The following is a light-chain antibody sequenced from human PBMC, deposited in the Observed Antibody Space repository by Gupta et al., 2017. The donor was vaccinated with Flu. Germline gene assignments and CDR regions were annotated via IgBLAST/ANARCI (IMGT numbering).Light chain of an antibody. V-gene: IGKV3-11*01. CDR3: QQQNNGHPLIA. Sequence: TLALSPGGRATLSCRASRSISNYLDWSEKRPSQPPPLLISGASNRAKGIRVTYRGSGGGTDFNITITSREPEDFAVYYCQQQNNGHPLIAFGQGTQVEIK. CDR1: RSISNY. J-gene: IGKJ5*01. CDR2: GAS.